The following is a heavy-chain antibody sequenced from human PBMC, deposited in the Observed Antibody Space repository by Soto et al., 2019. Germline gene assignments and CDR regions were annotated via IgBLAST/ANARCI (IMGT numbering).Heavy chain of an antibody. D-gene: IGHD2-21*02. Sequence: EVQVVESGGGLVQPGRSLRLSCAASGFSFDDYAMHWVRQAPGKGLEWVSGISWNSGTIGYADSVKGRFTISRDNAKNSLYLKMNSLRAEDTALYYCAKSTCGTANGMGVWGQGTTVTVSS. CDR2: ISWNSGTI. J-gene: IGHJ6*02. V-gene: IGHV3-9*01. CDR3: AKSTCGTANGMGV. CDR1: GFSFDDYA.